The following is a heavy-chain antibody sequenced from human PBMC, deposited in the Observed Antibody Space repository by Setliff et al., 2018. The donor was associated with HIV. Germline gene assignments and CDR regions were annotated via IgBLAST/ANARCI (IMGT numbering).Heavy chain of an antibody. V-gene: IGHV4-61*09. CDR1: GGSIISEISW. D-gene: IGHD5-18*01. CDR3: AIDHVTNIAESGYGYTRIDP. CDR2: IYMRGGT. J-gene: IGHJ5*02. Sequence: PSETLSLTCTVSGGSIISEISWWAWIRQPAGKGPEWLGQIYMRGGTDYNPSLEGRVNISLDTSKNQFSLKLTSVTAADTAVYYCAIDHVTNIAESGYGYTRIDPWGPGISVTVSS.